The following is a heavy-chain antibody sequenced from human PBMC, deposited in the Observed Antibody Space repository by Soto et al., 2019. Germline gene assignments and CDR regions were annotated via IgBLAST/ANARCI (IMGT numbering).Heavy chain of an antibody. V-gene: IGHV1-69*13. Sequence: GASVKVSCKASGGTFSSYAISWVRQAPGQGLEWMGGIIPIFGTANYAQKFQGRVTITADESTSTAYMELSSLRSEDTAVYYCARVYYDSSGYSRVGDAFDIWGQGTMVTVSS. D-gene: IGHD3-22*01. J-gene: IGHJ3*02. CDR3: ARVYYDSSGYSRVGDAFDI. CDR2: IIPIFGTA. CDR1: GGTFSSYA.